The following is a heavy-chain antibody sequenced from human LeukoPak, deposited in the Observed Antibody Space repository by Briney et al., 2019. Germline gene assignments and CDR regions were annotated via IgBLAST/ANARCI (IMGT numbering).Heavy chain of an antibody. V-gene: IGHV1-2*02. J-gene: IGHJ3*02. D-gene: IGHD4-17*01. CDR2: INPNSGGT. CDR3: ARTTTVTTKGAFDI. CDR1: GYTFTGYY. Sequence: ASVKLSCKASGYTFTGYYMHWVRQAPGQGLEWMGWINPNSGGTNYAQKFQGRVTMTRDTSISTAYMELNRLRSDDTAVYYCARTTTVTTKGAFDIWGQGTMVTVSS.